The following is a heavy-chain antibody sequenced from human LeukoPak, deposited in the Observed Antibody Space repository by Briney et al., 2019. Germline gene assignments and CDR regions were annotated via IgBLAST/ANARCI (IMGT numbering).Heavy chain of an antibody. D-gene: IGHD3-10*01. V-gene: IGHV3-7*01. CDR3: ARFGSGRQFHYLDF. CDR1: GFSFVGYW. CDR2: INQDGSET. J-gene: IGHJ4*02. Sequence: GGSLRLSCAVSGFSFVGYWMTWVRQAPGKGLEWVANINQDGSETYYVDSVKGRFTISRANPKNSLYLQMNSLRAEDTALYYCARFGSGRQFHYLDFWGQGALVTVSS.